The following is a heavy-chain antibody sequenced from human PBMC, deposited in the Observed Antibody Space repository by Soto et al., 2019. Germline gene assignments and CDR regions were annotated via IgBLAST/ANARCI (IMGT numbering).Heavy chain of an antibody. D-gene: IGHD3-16*01. CDR3: AKDWGY. Sequence: EVPLLESGGDLVQPGGSLRLSCAASGFIFTNYAMSWVRQAPGKGLEWVSGISGSGGTTYYADSVKGRFTISRDNSKNTLYLQMSSLRADDTATYYCAKDWGYWGQGTLVTVSS. V-gene: IGHV3-23*01. J-gene: IGHJ4*02. CDR1: GFIFTNYA. CDR2: ISGSGGTT.